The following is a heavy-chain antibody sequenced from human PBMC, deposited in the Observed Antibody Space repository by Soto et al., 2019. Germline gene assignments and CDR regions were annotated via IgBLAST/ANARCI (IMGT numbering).Heavy chain of an antibody. V-gene: IGHV1-46*01. CDR3: ARDRITIFGVAIPHYYYYGMDV. Sequence: ASVKVSCKASGYTFTSYYMHWVRQAPGQGLEWMGIINPSGGSTSYAQEFRGRVTMTRDTSTSTVYMELSSLRSEDTAVYYCARDRITIFGVAIPHYYYYGMDVWGQGTTVTVSS. CDR1: GYTFTSYY. J-gene: IGHJ6*02. D-gene: IGHD3-3*01. CDR2: INPSGGST.